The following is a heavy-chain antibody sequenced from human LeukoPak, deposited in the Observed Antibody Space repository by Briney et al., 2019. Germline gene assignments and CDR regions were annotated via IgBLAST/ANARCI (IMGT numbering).Heavy chain of an antibody. D-gene: IGHD6-19*01. V-gene: IGHV3-23*01. CDR2: ISGSGGST. J-gene: IGHJ4*02. CDR3: AKLSGYSSGWCDY. Sequence: GGSLRLSCAASGFTFSSYAMSWVRQAPGKGLEWVSAISGSGGSTYYADSVKGGFTISRDNSKNTLYLQMNSLRAEDTAVYYCAKLSGYSSGWCDYWGQGTLVTVSS. CDR1: GFTFSSYA.